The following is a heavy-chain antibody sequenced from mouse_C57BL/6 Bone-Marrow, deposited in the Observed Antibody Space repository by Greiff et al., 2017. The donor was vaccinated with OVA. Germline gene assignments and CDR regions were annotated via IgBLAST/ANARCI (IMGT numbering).Heavy chain of an antibody. Sequence: EVMLVESGGGLVQPKGSLKLSCAASGFSFNTYAMNWVRQAPGKGLEWVARIRSKSNNYATYYADSVKDRFTISRDDSESMLYLQMNNLKTEDTAMYYCVRQSGYYFANWGQGTLVTVSA. CDR2: IRSKSNNYAT. CDR3: VRQSGYYFAN. D-gene: IGHD2-3*01. CDR1: GFSFNTYA. J-gene: IGHJ3*01. V-gene: IGHV10-1*01.